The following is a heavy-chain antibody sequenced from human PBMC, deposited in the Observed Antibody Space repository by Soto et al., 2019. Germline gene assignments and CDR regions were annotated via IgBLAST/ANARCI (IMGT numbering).Heavy chain of an antibody. D-gene: IGHD6-6*01. J-gene: IGHJ5*02. Sequence: ASVKVSCKXSGYTFTSYAMHWVRQAPGQRLEWMGWINAGNGNTKYSQKFQGRVTITRDTSASTAYMELSSLRSEDTAVYYCARVAAWTNNWFDPWGQGTLVTVSS. CDR2: INAGNGNT. V-gene: IGHV1-3*01. CDR3: ARVAAWTNNWFDP. CDR1: GYTFTSYA.